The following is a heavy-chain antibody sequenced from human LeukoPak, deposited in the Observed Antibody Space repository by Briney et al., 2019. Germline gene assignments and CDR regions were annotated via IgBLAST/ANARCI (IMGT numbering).Heavy chain of an antibody. CDR3: ARAAGPLAAPDF. CDR2: IYYSGST. CDR1: GGSISSYY. D-gene: IGHD6-13*01. V-gene: IGHV4-59*01. Sequence: PSETLSLTCTVSGGSISSYYWSWIRQPPGKGLEWIGYIYYSGSTNYNPSLKSRVTISVDTSKNQFSLKLSSVTAADTAVYCCARAAGPLAAPDFWGQGTPVTVSS. J-gene: IGHJ4*02.